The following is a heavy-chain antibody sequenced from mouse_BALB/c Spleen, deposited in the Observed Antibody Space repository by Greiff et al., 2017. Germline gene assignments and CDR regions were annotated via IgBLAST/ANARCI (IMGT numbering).Heavy chain of an antibody. J-gene: IGHJ4*01. D-gene: IGHD2-1*01. Sequence: EVNVVESGGGLVKPGGSLKLSCAASGFTFSSYAMSWVRQSPEKRLEWVAEISSGGSYTYYPDTVTGRFTISRDNAKNTLYLEMSSLRSEDTAMYYCARDREDYGNYGAMDYWGQGTSVTVSS. CDR2: ISSGGSYT. CDR3: ARDREDYGNYGAMDY. V-gene: IGHV5-9-4*01. CDR1: GFTFSSYA.